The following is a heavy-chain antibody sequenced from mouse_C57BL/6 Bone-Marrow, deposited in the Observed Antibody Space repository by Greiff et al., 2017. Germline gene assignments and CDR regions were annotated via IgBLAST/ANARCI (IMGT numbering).Heavy chain of an antibody. Sequence: VQLQQSGAELARPGASVKLSCKASGYTFTSYGIRWVKQRPGQGLEWIGEIYPSSGNTYYNEKFKGKATLTADKSSSTAYMELRSLTSEDSAVYYWARFCDYDWFAYWGQGTLVTVSA. J-gene: IGHJ3*01. CDR3: ARFCDYDWFAY. CDR1: GYTFTSYG. V-gene: IGHV1-81*01. CDR2: IYPSSGNT. D-gene: IGHD2-4*01.